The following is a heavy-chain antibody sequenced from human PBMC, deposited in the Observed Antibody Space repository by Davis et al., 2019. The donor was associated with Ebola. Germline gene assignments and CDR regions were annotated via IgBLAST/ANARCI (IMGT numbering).Heavy chain of an antibody. CDR3: ARFPAVYYYYYGMDV. Sequence: MPSETLSLTCAVYGGSFSGYYWSWIRQPPGKGLEWIGEINHSGSTNYNPSLKSRVTISVDTSKNKFSLKLSSVTAADTAVYYCARFPAVYYYYYGMDVWGQGTTVTVSS. CDR2: INHSGST. CDR1: GGSFSGYY. J-gene: IGHJ6*02. V-gene: IGHV4-34*01. D-gene: IGHD2-2*01.